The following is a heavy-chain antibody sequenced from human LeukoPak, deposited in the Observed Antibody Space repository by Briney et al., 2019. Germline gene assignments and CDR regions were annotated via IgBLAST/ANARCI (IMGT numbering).Heavy chain of an antibody. CDR1: GFTFSTYA. D-gene: IGHD6-13*01. CDR3: AKGGSNWAPNFDY. V-gene: IGHV3-23*01. Sequence: PGGSLRLSCAASGFTFSTYAMSWVRQAPGKGLEWVSAISGSGAYTHYADSVKGRFTISRDNPKNTLYLQMNSLRAEDTAVYYCAKGGSNWAPNFDYWGQGTLVTVSS. J-gene: IGHJ4*02. CDR2: ISGSGAYT.